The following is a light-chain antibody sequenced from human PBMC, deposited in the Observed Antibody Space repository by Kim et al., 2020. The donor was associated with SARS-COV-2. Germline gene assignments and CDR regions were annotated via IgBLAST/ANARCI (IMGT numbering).Light chain of an antibody. CDR1: SSDLGCNNY. J-gene: IGLJ2*01. V-gene: IGLV2-8*01. CDR3: SSYAGSNNLV. CDR2: EVI. Sequence: GQSVTISSTGSSSDLGCNNYICWCQQHPGKAPKLMIYEVIKRPSGVPGRFSGSKTGSAASLTVSGLQAEDEADDYCSSYAGSNNLVFGGGTQLTVL.